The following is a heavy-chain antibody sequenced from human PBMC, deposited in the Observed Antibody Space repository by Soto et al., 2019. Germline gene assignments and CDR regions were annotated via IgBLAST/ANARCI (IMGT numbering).Heavy chain of an antibody. V-gene: IGHV4-30-2*01. CDR3: ARETWGGAFDI. Sequence: QLKLQESGSGLVKPSQTLSLTCAVSGGSISSGGYSWSWIRQPPGKGLEWIGYIYHSGSTYYNPSLKSRVTISVDRSKNQFSLKLRSVTAADTAVYYCARETWGGAFDIWGQWTMVTVSS. CDR2: IYHSGST. J-gene: IGHJ3*02. CDR1: GGSISSGGYS. D-gene: IGHD3-10*01.